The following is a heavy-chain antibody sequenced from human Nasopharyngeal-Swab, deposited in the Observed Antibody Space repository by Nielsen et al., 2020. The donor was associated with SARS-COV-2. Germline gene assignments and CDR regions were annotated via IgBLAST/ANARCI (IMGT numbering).Heavy chain of an antibody. V-gene: IGHV3-73*01. Sequence: GGSLRLSCAASGFTFSGSAMHWVRQASGKGLEWVGRIRSKANSYATAYAASVKGRFTISRDDSKNTAYLQMNSLKTEDTAVCYCTRPLGATVVTALTGYYCYMDVWGKGTTVTVSS. CDR3: TRPLGATVVTALTGYYCYMDV. D-gene: IGHD4-23*01. CDR2: IRSKANSYAT. CDR1: GFTFSGSA. J-gene: IGHJ6*03.